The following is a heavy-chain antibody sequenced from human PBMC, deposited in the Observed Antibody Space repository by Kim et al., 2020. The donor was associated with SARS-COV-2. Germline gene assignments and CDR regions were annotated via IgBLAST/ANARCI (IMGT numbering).Heavy chain of an antibody. J-gene: IGHJ5*02. D-gene: IGHD6-19*01. V-gene: IGHV4-34*01. CDR3: ARTHRTVEQWLVPNWFDP. Sequence: KGRVTISVDTSKNQFSLKLSSVTAADTAVYYCARTHRTVEQWLVPNWFDPWGQGTLVTVSS.